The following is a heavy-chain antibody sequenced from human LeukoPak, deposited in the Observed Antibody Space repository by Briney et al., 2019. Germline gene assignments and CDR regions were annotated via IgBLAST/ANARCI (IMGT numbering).Heavy chain of an antibody. J-gene: IGHJ6*03. V-gene: IGHV4-34*01. D-gene: IGHD6-13*01. CDR3: ARRVGYSSSWPISHYYYLDV. Sequence: PSETLSLTCAVYGGSFSPYYWSWIRQSPDKGLEWIGVINHSRSTNYNPSLKSRVTISVDTSKNQFSLKLSSVTAADTAVYYCARRVGYSSSWPISHYYYLDVWGKGTTVTISS. CDR2: INHSRST. CDR1: GGSFSPYY.